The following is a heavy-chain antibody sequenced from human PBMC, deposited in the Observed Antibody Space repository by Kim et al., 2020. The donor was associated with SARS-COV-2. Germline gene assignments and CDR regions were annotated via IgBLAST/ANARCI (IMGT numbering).Heavy chain of an antibody. CDR3: ARDRGFFASRPNYYFDY. Sequence: ASVKVSCKASGYNFRSNAMHWVRQAPGQRPEWMGWINVDNGNTQYSQKFQARATFTRDTSATTVFMELISLRSEDTAIYFCARDRGFFASRPNYYFDYW. V-gene: IGHV1-3*01. D-gene: IGHD6-6*01. J-gene: IGHJ4*01. CDR2: INVDNGNT. CDR1: GYNFRSNA.